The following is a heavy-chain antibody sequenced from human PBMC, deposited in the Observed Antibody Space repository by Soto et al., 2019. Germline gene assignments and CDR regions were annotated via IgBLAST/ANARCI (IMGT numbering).Heavy chain of an antibody. CDR2: INHSGRT. D-gene: IGHD3-9*01. V-gene: IGHV4-34*01. Sequence: SETLSLTCSVYGGTFSGHYYWTWIRPSPGKGLEWIGEINHSGRTNYNPSLESRVTISIDTSKNQFSLKLSSVTAADTAIYYCLRWNDISTGDVWGKGTTVTVSS. CDR1: GGTFSGHYY. CDR3: LRWNDISTGDV. J-gene: IGHJ6*04.